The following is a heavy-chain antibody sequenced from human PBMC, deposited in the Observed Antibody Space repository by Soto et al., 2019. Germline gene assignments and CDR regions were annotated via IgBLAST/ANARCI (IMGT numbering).Heavy chain of an antibody. D-gene: IGHD3-22*01. Sequence: SVKVSCKASGGTFSSYAISWVRQAPGQGLEWMGGIIPIFGTANYAQKFQGRVTITADESTSTAYMELSSLRSEDTAVYYCARGPITMIVVVPTYFDYWGQGTLVTVSS. CDR3: ARGPITMIVVVPTYFDY. J-gene: IGHJ4*02. V-gene: IGHV1-69*13. CDR2: IIPIFGTA. CDR1: GGTFSSYA.